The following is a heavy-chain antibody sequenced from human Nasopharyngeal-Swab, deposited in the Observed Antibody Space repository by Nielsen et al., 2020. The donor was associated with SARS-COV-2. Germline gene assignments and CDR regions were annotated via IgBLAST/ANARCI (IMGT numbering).Heavy chain of an antibody. CDR3: ARGFPVGFDY. Sequence: SETLSLTCAVYGGSFSGYYWSWIRQPPGKGLEWIGEINHSGSTNYNPSLKSRVTISVDTSKNQFSLKLSSVTAADTAVYYCARGFPVGFDYWGQGTLVTVSS. J-gene: IGHJ4*02. CDR2: INHSGST. V-gene: IGHV4-34*01. CDR1: GGSFSGYY. D-gene: IGHD4-23*01.